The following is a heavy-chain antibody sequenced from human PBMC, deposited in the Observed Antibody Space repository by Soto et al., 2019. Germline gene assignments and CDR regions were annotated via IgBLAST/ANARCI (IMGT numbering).Heavy chain of an antibody. CDR2: VKSKTHGGTT. D-gene: IGHD4-4*01. CDR3: TTAAYITVTPPRLNY. J-gene: IGHJ4*01. Sequence: EVQLVESGGGLVKPGGSLTLSCAASGFTFSNAWINWVRQAPGKGLEWVGRVKSKTHGGTTDFAASVKGRFAISRDDSMSIAFIRINSQKIEDTPVYYCTTAAYITVTPPRLNYWGNGTLFPVSS. CDR1: GFTFSNAW. V-gene: IGHV3-15*07.